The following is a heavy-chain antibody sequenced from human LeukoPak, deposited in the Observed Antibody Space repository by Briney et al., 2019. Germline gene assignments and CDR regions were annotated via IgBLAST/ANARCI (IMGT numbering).Heavy chain of an antibody. J-gene: IGHJ6*02. CDR1: GYTFTSYG. D-gene: IGHD3-22*01. V-gene: IGHV1-18*01. CDR3: ARDLADPYYYDSSGYYKDSGMDV. CDR2: ISAYNGNT. Sequence: ASVKVSCKASGYTFTSYGISWVRQAPGQGLEWMGWISAYNGNTNYAQKFQGRVTITADESTSTAYMELSSLRSEDTAVYYCARDLADPYYYDSSGYYKDSGMDVWGQGTTVTVSS.